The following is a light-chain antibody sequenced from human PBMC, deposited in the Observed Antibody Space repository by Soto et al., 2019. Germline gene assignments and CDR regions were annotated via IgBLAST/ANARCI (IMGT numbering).Light chain of an antibody. CDR1: QSISSW. V-gene: IGKV1-5*03. CDR2: KAS. Sequence: DIQMTQSPSTLSAFVGDRVIITCRASQSISSWLAWYQQKPGKAPKLLIYKASSLESGVPSRFSGSGSGTEFTLTISSLQPDDFATYYCQQYKSYWTFGQGTKVDIK. J-gene: IGKJ1*01. CDR3: QQYKSYWT.